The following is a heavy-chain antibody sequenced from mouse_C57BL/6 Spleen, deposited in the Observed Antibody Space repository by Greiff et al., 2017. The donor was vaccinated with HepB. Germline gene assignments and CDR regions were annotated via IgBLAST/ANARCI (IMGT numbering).Heavy chain of an antibody. CDR1: GFTFSDYY. D-gene: IGHD2-3*01. CDR3: ARTGDGYYPGYFDV. J-gene: IGHJ1*03. Sequence: EVKLVESEGGLVQPGSSMKLSCTASGFTFSDYYMAWVRQVPEKGLEWVANINYDGSSTYYLDSLKSRFIISRDNAKNILYLQMSSLKSEDTATYYCARTGDGYYPGYFDVWGTGTTVTVSS. CDR2: INYDGSST. V-gene: IGHV5-16*01.